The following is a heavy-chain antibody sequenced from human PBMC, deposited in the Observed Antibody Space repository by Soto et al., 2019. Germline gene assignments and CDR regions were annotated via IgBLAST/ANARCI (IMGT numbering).Heavy chain of an antibody. Sequence: ASVKVSCKASGYTFTSYGISWVRQAPGQGLEWMGWISAYNGNTNYAQKLQGRVTMTTDTSTSTAYMELRSLRSDDTAVYYCAREGEYYDSSGYYYPFDYWGQGTLVTVSS. D-gene: IGHD3-22*01. CDR1: GYTFTSYG. J-gene: IGHJ4*02. CDR2: ISAYNGNT. CDR3: AREGEYYDSSGYYYPFDY. V-gene: IGHV1-18*01.